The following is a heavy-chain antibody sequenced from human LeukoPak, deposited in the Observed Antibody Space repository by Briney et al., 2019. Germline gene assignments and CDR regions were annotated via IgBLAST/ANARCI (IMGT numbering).Heavy chain of an antibody. V-gene: IGHV1-8*01. Sequence: GASVKVSCKASGYTFPSYDINWVRQATGQGLEWMGWMNPNSGNTGYAQQFQGRVTMTRNTSINTAYMELSSLKASDTAMYYCARAGPIVVVPAAYYYYGMDVWGQGTTVTVSS. CDR3: ARAGPIVVVPAAYYYYGMDV. CDR2: MNPNSGNT. CDR1: GYTFPSYD. D-gene: IGHD2-2*01. J-gene: IGHJ6*02.